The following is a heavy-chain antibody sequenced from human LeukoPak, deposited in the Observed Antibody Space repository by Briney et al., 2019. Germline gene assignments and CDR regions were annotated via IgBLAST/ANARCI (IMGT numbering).Heavy chain of an antibody. V-gene: IGHV1-18*01. D-gene: IGHD4-23*01. CDR1: GYTFTSYG. CDR2: ISAYNGNT. Sequence: ASVKVSCKASGYTFTSYGISWVRQAPGQGLEWMGWISAYNGNTNYAQKLQGRVTMTTDTSTSTAYMELRSLRSDDTAVYYCARHFGGNSAYYFDYWAREPWSPSPQ. J-gene: IGHJ4*02. CDR3: ARHFGGNSAYYFDY.